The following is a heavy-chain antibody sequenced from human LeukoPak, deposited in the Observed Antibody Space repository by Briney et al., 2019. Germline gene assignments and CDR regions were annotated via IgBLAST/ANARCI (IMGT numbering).Heavy chain of an antibody. J-gene: IGHJ4*02. D-gene: IGHD4-17*01. CDR3: TRDLLGFATTPLSD. Sequence: ASVRVSCKASGYTFTNYYMHWVRQAPGHGLEWMGWINPNRGDTNYAQKFQGRVTMTRDTSITTAFMELTRLTSDDTAVYYCTRDLLGFATTPLSDCGQGTLVTVSS. CDR2: INPNRGDT. V-gene: IGHV1-2*02. CDR1: GYTFTNYY.